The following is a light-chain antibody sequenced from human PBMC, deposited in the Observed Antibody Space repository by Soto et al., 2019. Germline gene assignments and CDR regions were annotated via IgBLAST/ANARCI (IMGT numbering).Light chain of an antibody. J-gene: IGLJ1*01. CDR2: EVS. Sequence: SVLTQAASVSGSPGQSITISCTGSSSDVGAYTSVSWYQQHPGKAPKLMIYEVSNRPSGVSRRFSGSKSGNTASLTISGLQAEDEAHYYCSSYTSDNRDYVFGTGTKVT. CDR1: SSDVGAYTS. CDR3: SSYTSDNRDYV. V-gene: IGLV2-14*01.